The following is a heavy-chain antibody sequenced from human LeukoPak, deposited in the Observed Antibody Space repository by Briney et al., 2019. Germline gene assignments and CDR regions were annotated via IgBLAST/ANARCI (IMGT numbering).Heavy chain of an antibody. CDR2: IKQDGSEK. D-gene: IGHD2-2*02. Sequence: PGGSLRLSCAASGFTFSSYWMSWVRQAPGKGLEWVANIKQDGSEKYYVDSVKGRFTISRDNAKNSLYLQMNSLRAEDTAVYYCARDQFACSSTSCYRGGDAFDIWGQGTMVTVSS. J-gene: IGHJ3*02. V-gene: IGHV3-7*01. CDR3: ARDQFACSSTSCYRGGDAFDI. CDR1: GFTFSSYW.